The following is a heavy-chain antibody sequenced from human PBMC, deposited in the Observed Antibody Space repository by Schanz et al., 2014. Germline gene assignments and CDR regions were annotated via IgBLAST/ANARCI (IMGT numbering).Heavy chain of an antibody. D-gene: IGHD5-12*01. J-gene: IGHJ3*02. CDR3: ARGGGPEDVFDI. Sequence: QVQLVQSGAEVKKPGASVKVSCKASGYTTFTDYYIHWVRQAPGQGLEWMGWISPYTGNTHYFDKMEGRVTMTTDTSTSTAYMELRSLRSDDTAMYYCARGGGPEDVFDIWGQGTILTVSS. CDR1: GYTTFTDYY. CDR2: ISPYTGNT. V-gene: IGHV1-18*01.